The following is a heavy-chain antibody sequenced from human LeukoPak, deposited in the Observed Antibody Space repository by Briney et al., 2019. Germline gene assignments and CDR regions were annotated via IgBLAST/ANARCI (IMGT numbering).Heavy chain of an antibody. Sequence: PGGSLRLSCAASGFTFSSYAMGWVRQAPGKGLEWVSAISGSGGSTYHADSVKGRFTISRDNSKNTLYLQMNSLRAEDTAVYYCANAYHDYGDYVPPGWGQGTLVTVSS. CDR2: ISGSGGST. V-gene: IGHV3-23*01. CDR3: ANAYHDYGDYVPPG. D-gene: IGHD4-17*01. CDR1: GFTFSSYA. J-gene: IGHJ4*02.